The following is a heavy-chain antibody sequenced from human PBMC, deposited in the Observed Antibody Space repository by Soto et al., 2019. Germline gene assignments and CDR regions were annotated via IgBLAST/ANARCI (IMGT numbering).Heavy chain of an antibody. V-gene: IGHV1-69*12. J-gene: IGHJ6*02. Sequence: QVQLVQSGAEVKKPGSSVKVSCKASGGTFSSYGISWVRQAPGQGLEWMGGIIPIFGTANYAQKFQGRVTITADESTSTAYMELSSLRSEDTAVHYCARGEAARYSHGMDVWGQGTTVTVSS. CDR3: ARGEAARYSHGMDV. CDR1: GGTFSSYG. D-gene: IGHD6-13*01. CDR2: IIPIFGTA.